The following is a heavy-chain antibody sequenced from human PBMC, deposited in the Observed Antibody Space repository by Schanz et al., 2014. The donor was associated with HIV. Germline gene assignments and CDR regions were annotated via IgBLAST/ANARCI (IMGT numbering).Heavy chain of an antibody. Sequence: EVQLVESGGGLVKPGGSLRLSCAASGFTLSGFWMSWVRQAPGKGLEWVSTISGSGAGTYYADSVKGRFTISRDNSKNTLFLQMNSLRAEDTALYYCAKDMGSGSYEAFEIWGQGTTVTVSS. CDR1: GFTLSGFW. CDR2: ISGSGAGT. D-gene: IGHD1-26*01. CDR3: AKDMGSGSYEAFEI. V-gene: IGHV3-23*04. J-gene: IGHJ6*02.